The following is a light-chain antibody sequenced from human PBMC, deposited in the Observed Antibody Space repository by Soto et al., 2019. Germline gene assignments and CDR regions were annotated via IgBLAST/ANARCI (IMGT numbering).Light chain of an antibody. CDR3: QQYVSLPLT. CDR1: QSVRGNN. J-gene: IGKJ4*01. V-gene: IGKV3-20*01. Sequence: IVLTQSPGTLSLSPGESVTLSCRASQSVRGNNLVWYQQRPGQAPRLLISNASRRATGIPDRFRGSGSGTDFSLSIIRLEPEDSAVYYCQQYVSLPLTFGGGTKVEIK. CDR2: NAS.